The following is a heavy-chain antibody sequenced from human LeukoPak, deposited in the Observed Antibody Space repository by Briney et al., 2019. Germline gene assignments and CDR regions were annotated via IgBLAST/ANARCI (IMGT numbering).Heavy chain of an antibody. Sequence: PGGSLRLSCAASGFTFSDYGMHWVRQAPGKGLEWVTFIRSAGSNKYYADSVKGRFTISRDNSKNTLFLQMNSLRAEDTAVYYCVRGEYNWNDLHLWGQGTLVTVSS. J-gene: IGHJ5*02. CDR1: GFTFSDYG. D-gene: IGHD1-20*01. CDR3: VRGEYNWNDLHL. V-gene: IGHV3-30*02. CDR2: IRSAGSNK.